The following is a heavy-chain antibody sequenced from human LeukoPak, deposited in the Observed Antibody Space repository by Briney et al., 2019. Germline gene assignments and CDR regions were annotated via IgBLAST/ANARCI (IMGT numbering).Heavy chain of an antibody. CDR2: MKQDGREK. CDR1: GFTFNNYW. CDR3: ARVSGSSGLKY. Sequence: GGSLRLSCAASGFTFNNYWMSWVRQAPGKGLEWVANMKQDGREKYYVDSVKGRFTISRDNAKNSLYLQMSSLRAEDTAVYYCARVSGSSGLKYWGQGTLVTVSS. V-gene: IGHV3-7*01. D-gene: IGHD6-19*01. J-gene: IGHJ4*02.